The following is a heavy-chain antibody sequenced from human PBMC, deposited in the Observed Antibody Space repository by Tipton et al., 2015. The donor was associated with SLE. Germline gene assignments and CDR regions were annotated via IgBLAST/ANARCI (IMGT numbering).Heavy chain of an antibody. J-gene: IGHJ2*01. CDR3: ARLRPLDFWSGPPPYFDL. CDR2: IYYSGST. D-gene: IGHD3-3*01. V-gene: IGHV4-39*07. Sequence: TLSLTCSVSGGSISSIIYYWGWIRQPPGKGLEWIATIYYSGSTYYNPSLKSRVTISVDTSKNQFSLKLSSVTAADTAVYYCARLRPLDFWSGPPPYFDLWGRGTLVTVSS. CDR1: GGSISSIIYY.